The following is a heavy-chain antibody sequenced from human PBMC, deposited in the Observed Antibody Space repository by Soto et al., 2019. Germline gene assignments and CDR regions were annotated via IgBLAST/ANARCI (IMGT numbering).Heavy chain of an antibody. CDR1: GFTFSSYG. D-gene: IGHD3-16*01. J-gene: IGHJ4*02. Sequence: QVQLVESGGGVVQPGRSLRLSCAASGFTFSSYGMHWVRQAPGKGLEWVAVIWYDGSNKYYADSAKGRFTISRDNSKNTLYLQMNSLRAEDTAVYYCARVNLRHEKGKIPTNWGQGTLVTVSS. CDR2: IWYDGSNK. V-gene: IGHV3-33*01. CDR3: ARVNLRHEKGKIPTN.